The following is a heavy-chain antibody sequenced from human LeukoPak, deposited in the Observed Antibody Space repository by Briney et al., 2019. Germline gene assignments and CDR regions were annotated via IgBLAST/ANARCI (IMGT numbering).Heavy chain of an antibody. J-gene: IGHJ4*02. V-gene: IGHV4-34*01. D-gene: IGHD2/OR15-2a*01. CDR3: ARTFWNFDY. CDR2: INHSGST. CDR1: GGSFSGYY. Sequence: SETLSLTYAVYGGSFSGYYWSWLRQPPGKGLEWIGEINHSGSTNYNPSLKSRVTISVDTSKNQFSLKLSSVTAADTAVYYCARTFWNFDYWGQGTLVTVSS.